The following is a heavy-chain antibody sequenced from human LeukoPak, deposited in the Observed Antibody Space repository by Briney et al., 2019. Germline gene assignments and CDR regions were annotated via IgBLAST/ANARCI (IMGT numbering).Heavy chain of an antibody. V-gene: IGHV1-69*13. CDR2: IIPIFGTA. CDR1: GGTFSSYA. Sequence: GASVKVSCKASGGTFSSYAISWVRQAPGQGLEWMGGIIPIFGTANYAQKFQGRVTITADESTSTAYMELSSLRSEDTAVYYCARGTVPAAIASFDYWGQGTLVTVSS. D-gene: IGHD2-2*02. CDR3: ARGTVPAAIASFDY. J-gene: IGHJ4*02.